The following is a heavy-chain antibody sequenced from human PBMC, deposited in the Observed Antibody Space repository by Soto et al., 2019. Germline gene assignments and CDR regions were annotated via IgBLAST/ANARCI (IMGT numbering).Heavy chain of an antibody. Sequence: EVQLVESGGGLVQPGRSLRLSCAASGFTFDDYPMHWVRQAPGKGLEWVSGISWNSGSIGYADSVKGRFTISRDNAKNSLYLQMNSLRAEDTALYYCAKDQSLNYYGSGVNYWGQGTLVTVSS. CDR3: AKDQSLNYYGSGVNY. CDR1: GFTFDDYP. V-gene: IGHV3-9*01. J-gene: IGHJ4*02. D-gene: IGHD3-10*01. CDR2: ISWNSGSI.